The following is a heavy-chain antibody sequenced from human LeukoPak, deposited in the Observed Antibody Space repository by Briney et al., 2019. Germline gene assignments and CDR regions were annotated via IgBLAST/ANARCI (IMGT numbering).Heavy chain of an antibody. CDR3: ARGSTYYDSSGQVPFDY. CDR1: GFTFSSYS. J-gene: IGHJ4*02. Sequence: GGSLRLSCAAPGFTFSSYSMNWVRQTPGKGLEWGSYISGSSSTIYYADSVKGRFTISRDNGKNTLYLQMNSLRAEDTAVYYCARGSTYYDSSGQVPFDYWGQGTLVTVSS. V-gene: IGHV3-48*01. D-gene: IGHD3-22*01. CDR2: ISGSSSTI.